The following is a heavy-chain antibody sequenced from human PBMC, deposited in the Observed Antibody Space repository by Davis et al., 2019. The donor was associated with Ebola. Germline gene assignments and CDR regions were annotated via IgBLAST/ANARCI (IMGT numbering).Heavy chain of an antibody. V-gene: IGHV3-21*01. J-gene: IGHJ5*02. CDR1: GFTFSSYS. D-gene: IGHD2-2*01. CDR3: AREDQLLMDLWFDP. Sequence: PGGSLRLSCAASGFTFSSYSMNWVRQAPGKGLEWVSSISSSSSYIYYADSVKGRFTISRDNAKNSLYLQMNSLRAEETAVYYCAREDQLLMDLWFDPWGQGTLVTVSS. CDR2: ISSSSSYI.